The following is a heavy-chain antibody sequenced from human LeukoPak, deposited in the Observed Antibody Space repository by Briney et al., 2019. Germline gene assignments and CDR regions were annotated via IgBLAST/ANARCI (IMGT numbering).Heavy chain of an antibody. Sequence: SETLSLTCAVYNGSFGYHYWSWIRQPPGTGLEWNGESDQSGSTNFNPSLNGWVTLSLATSTNQSSLRLTSVIAAETAVYFCAGGRRGGQRLVMKLFDYWGQGTLVSVSS. CDR1: NGSFGYHY. J-gene: IGHJ4*02. D-gene: IGHD3-9*01. CDR2: SDQSGST. V-gene: IGHV4-34*01. CDR3: AGGRRGGQRLVMKLFDY.